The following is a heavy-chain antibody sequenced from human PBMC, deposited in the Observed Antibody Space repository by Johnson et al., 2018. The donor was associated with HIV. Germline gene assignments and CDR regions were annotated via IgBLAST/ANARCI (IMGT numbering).Heavy chain of an antibody. J-gene: IGHJ3*02. CDR3: VRDDYAFHI. CDR1: GFSFRNYW. Sequence: VQLVESGGGLVQPGGSLRLSCAVSGFSFRNYWMEWVRQAPGKGLVWVSRIKSDGTSTTYADSGRGRFTISRDNANNTLYLEMKSLRADDPAVYYCVRDDYAFHIWGQGTMVTVSS. D-gene: IGHD2-21*02. CDR2: IKSDGTST. V-gene: IGHV3-74*01.